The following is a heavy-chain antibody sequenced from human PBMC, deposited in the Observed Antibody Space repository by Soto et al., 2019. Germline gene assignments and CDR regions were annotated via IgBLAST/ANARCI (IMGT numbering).Heavy chain of an antibody. J-gene: IGHJ4*02. CDR1: GYPIRTGYY. CDR3: ARGAPYPFGGVVKYLDY. V-gene: IGHV4-38-2*01. CDR2: IYHSGTT. Sequence: LSLTCDVSGYPIRTGYYWGWIRQSPGKGLEWIANIYHSGTTYYNPSLNSRVTILADTSKNQISLKLMSVTATDTAVYYCARGAPYPFGGVVKYLDYWGQGTLVTASS. D-gene: IGHD3-3*01.